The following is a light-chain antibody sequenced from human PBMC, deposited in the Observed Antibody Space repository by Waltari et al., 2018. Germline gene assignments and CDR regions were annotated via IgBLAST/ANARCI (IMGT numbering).Light chain of an antibody. CDR3: QKYVNLPAT. J-gene: IGKJ1*01. CDR1: QSVGKY. Sequence: CRASQSVGKYLAWYQQKHGQAPTLVMYDASTRATGIPDRFSVSGSGTDFSLTISRLEPEDFAVYYCQKYVNLPATFGQGTRVEIK. CDR2: DAS. V-gene: IGKV3-20*01.